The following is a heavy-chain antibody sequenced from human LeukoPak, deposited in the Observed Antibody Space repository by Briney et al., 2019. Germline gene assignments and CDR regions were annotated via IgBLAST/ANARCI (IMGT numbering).Heavy chain of an antibody. CDR2: IIPIFGTA. Sequence: ASVKVSCKASGGTFSSYAISWVRQAPGQGLEWMGGIIPIFGTANYAQKFQGRVTITRDTSASTAYMELSSLRSEDTAVYYCARDRAGMAGYSSGWINWFDPWGQGTLVTVSS. J-gene: IGHJ5*02. V-gene: IGHV1-69*05. CDR1: GGTFSSYA. CDR3: ARDRAGMAGYSSGWINWFDP. D-gene: IGHD6-19*01.